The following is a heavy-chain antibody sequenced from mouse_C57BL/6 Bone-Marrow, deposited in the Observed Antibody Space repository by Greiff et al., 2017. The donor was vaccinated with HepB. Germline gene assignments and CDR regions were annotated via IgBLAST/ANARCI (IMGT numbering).Heavy chain of an antibody. CDR3: ARAYYYGSSPFAY. J-gene: IGHJ3*01. D-gene: IGHD1-1*01. CDR2: ISSGSSTI. V-gene: IGHV5-17*01. Sequence: EVQGVESGGGLVKPGGSLKLSCAASGFTFSDYGMHWVRQAPEKGLEWVAYISSGSSTIYYADTVKGRFTISRDNAKNTLFLQMTSLRSEDTAMYYCARAYYYGSSPFAYWGQGTLVTVSA. CDR1: GFTFSDYG.